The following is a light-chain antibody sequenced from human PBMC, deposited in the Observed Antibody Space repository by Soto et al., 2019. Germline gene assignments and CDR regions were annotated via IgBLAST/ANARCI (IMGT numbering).Light chain of an antibody. V-gene: IGKV3-15*01. CDR1: QSISNN. CDR2: AAS. J-gene: IGKJ2*01. Sequence: IVMTQSPATLSVFPGERATLSCRASQSISNNLAWLQQKPGQAPRLLIYAASTRATGVPARFSGSGSGTDFTLTISSLQPEDFAVYYCHQYNNWPPMHTFGQWTKLEIK. CDR3: HQYNNWPPMHT.